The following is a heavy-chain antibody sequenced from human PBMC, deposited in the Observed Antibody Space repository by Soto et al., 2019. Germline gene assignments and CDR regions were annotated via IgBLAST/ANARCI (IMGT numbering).Heavy chain of an antibody. J-gene: IGHJ6*02. D-gene: IGHD2-15*01. CDR1: GFPFSSYA. Sequence: GSLRLSCAASGFPFSSYAMHWVRQAPGKGLVWVAVISYDGSNKYYADSVKGRFTISRDNSKNTLYLQMNSLRAEDTAVYYCARDPSVVVVAATPYYYYGMDVWGQG. CDR3: ARDPSVVVVAATPYYYYGMDV. V-gene: IGHV3-30-3*01. CDR2: ISYDGSNK.